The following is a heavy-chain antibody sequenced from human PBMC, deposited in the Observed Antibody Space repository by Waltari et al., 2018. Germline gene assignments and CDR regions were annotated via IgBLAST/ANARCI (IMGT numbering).Heavy chain of an antibody. CDR1: GYPFPAYY. V-gene: IGHV1-2*02. CDR3: ARIDRNYYYYGMDV. CDR2: INPDSGGT. Sequence: QVQLVQSGAEVKKPGASVKVPCKASGYPFPAYYMHWVRQASGQGMEWMGWINPDSGGTNYTQKFQGRVTMTRDTSISTAYMELSRLRSDDTAVYYCARIDRNYYYYGMDVWGQGTTVTVSS. J-gene: IGHJ6*02.